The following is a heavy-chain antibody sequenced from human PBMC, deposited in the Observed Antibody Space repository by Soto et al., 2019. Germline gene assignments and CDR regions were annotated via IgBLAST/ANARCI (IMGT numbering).Heavy chain of an antibody. D-gene: IGHD3-3*01. J-gene: IGHJ5*02. V-gene: IGHV4-39*01. CDR3: ARQVLSFYDFWSGYYQHNWFDP. Sequence: PSETLSLTCTVSGGSISSSSYYWGWIRQPPGKGLEWIGSIYYSGSTYYNPSLKSRVTISVDTSKNQFSLKLSSVTAADTAVYYCARQVLSFYDFWSGYYQHNWFDPWGQGTLVTVSS. CDR2: IYYSGST. CDR1: GGSISSSSYY.